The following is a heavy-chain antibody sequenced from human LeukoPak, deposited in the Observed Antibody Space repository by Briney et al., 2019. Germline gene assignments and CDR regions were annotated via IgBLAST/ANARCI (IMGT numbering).Heavy chain of an antibody. V-gene: IGHV4-61*01. CDR1: GGSVSSGSYY. CDR2: IYYNGNT. D-gene: IGHD2-15*01. Sequence: PSETLSLTCTVSGGSVSSGSYYWSWIRQPPGKGLEWIGYIYYNGNTNYNPSLKSRVTISVDTSKNQFSLKLSSVTPEDTAVYYCARDPAATVWFDPWGQGTLVTVSS. CDR3: ARDPAATVWFDP. J-gene: IGHJ5*02.